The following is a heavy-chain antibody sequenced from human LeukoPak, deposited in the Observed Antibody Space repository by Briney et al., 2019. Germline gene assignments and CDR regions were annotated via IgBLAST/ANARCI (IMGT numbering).Heavy chain of an antibody. CDR2: IYSGGST. V-gene: IGHV3-53*01. J-gene: IGHJ4*02. CDR3: AREGGYSYGHNPFDY. D-gene: IGHD5-18*01. CDR1: GFTVSSNY. Sequence: RTGGSLRLSCAASGFTVSSNYMSWVRQAPGKGLEWVSVIYSGGSTYYADSVKGRFTISRDNSKNTLYLQMNSLRAEDTAVYYCAREGGYSYGHNPFDYWGQGTLVTVSS.